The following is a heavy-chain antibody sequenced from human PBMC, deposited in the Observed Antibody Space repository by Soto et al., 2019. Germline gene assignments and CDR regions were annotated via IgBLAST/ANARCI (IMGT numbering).Heavy chain of an antibody. CDR3: ARSPNYYYYGLDV. CDR1: GGPVSSGDYF. J-gene: IGHJ6*02. Sequence: PSETLSLTCTVSGGPVSSGDYFWSWLRQSPGKRLEWIAYIYYSGSTNYNPSLKSRATISVDTSKSQVSLTLTSMTAADAALYYCARSPNYYYYGLDVWGQGTAVTVSS. D-gene: IGHD3-10*01. V-gene: IGHV4-61*08. CDR2: IYYSGST.